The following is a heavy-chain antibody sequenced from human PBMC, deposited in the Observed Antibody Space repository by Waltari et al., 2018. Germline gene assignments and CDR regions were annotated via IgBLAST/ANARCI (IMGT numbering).Heavy chain of an antibody. D-gene: IGHD5-12*01. CDR1: GGSISRYY. Sequence: QVQLQESGPGLVKPSETLSLTCTVSGGSISRYYWSWIRQPPGQGLELIVYIYYSGSTNYNPSLKSRVTISVDTSKNQFSLKLSSVTAADTAVYYCARASIVATTDYWYFDLWGRGTLVTVSS. CDR3: ARASIVATTDYWYFDL. J-gene: IGHJ2*01. CDR2: IYYSGST. V-gene: IGHV4-59*01.